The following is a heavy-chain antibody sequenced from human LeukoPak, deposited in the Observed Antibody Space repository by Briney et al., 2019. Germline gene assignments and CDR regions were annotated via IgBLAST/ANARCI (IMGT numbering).Heavy chain of an antibody. J-gene: IGHJ4*02. CDR1: GFTLSSYA. CDR3: ARWGVEVGTISPFSLDY. CDR2: ISYDGSNK. D-gene: IGHD5-24*01. Sequence: RGCLRLSWAASGFTLSSYAMHWVRQASGKGLEWGAVISYDGSNKYYADSVKGRFTISRANSKTTHYLQMNSMRAEDTAVYYCARWGVEVGTISPFSLDYWGQGTLVTVSS. V-gene: IGHV3-30-3*01.